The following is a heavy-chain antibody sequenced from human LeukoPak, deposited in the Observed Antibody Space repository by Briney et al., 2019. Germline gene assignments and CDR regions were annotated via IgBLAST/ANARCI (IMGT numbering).Heavy chain of an antibody. Sequence: SETLSLTCTVSGGSISSYYWNWIRQPAGKGLEWIGRIRTSGDTSYNPSLKSRVTVSVDTSRNQFSLNLTSVTAADTAVYYCARASRNTFMGNYYFDYWGQGTLVTVSS. CDR2: IRTSGDT. CDR3: ARASRNTFMGNYYFDY. CDR1: GGSISSYY. D-gene: IGHD5-18*01. J-gene: IGHJ4*02. V-gene: IGHV4-4*07.